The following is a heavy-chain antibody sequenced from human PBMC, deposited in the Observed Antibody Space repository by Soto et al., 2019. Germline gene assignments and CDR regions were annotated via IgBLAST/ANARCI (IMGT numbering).Heavy chain of an antibody. D-gene: IGHD3-3*01. V-gene: IGHV4-39*01. Sequence: SETLSLTCTVSGGSISSSSYYWGWIRQPPGKGLEWIGSIYYSGSTYYNPSLKSRVTISVDTSKNQFSLKLSSVTAADTAVYYCARFGPVTIFGARSGSKSSVNFDYWGQGTLVTVSS. CDR3: ARFGPVTIFGARSGSKSSVNFDY. CDR2: IYYSGST. CDR1: GGSISSSSYY. J-gene: IGHJ4*02.